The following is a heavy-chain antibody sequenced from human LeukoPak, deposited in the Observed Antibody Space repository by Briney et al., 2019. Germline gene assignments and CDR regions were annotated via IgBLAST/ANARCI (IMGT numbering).Heavy chain of an antibody. V-gene: IGHV4-34*01. D-gene: IGHD3-3*01. CDR3: ARGSPLSIFGVVVSYFDY. J-gene: IGHJ4*02. Sequence: SETLSLTCAVYGGSFSGYYWSWIRQPPGKGLEWIGEINHSGSTNYNPSLKSRVTMSVDTSKNQFSLKLSSVTAADTAVYYCARGSPLSIFGVVVSYFDYWGQGTLVTVSS. CDR2: INHSGST. CDR1: GGSFSGYY.